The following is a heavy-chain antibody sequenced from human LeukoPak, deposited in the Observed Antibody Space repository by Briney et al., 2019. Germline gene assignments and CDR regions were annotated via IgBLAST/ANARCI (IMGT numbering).Heavy chain of an antibody. J-gene: IGHJ4*02. CDR1: GFTFSSHW. Sequence: GGSLRLSCAASGFTFSSHWMSWVRQAPGKGLEWVANIKKDGSEKYYVDSVKGRFTISRDNAKTSLYLHMNSLRAEDTAVYYCAKNIGGLDYWGQGTLVTVSS. CDR2: IKKDGSEK. CDR3: AKNIGGLDY. D-gene: IGHD3-10*01. V-gene: IGHV3-7*01.